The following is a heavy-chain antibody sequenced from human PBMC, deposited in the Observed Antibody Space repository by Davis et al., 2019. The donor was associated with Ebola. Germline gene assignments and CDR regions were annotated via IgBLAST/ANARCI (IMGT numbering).Heavy chain of an antibody. V-gene: IGHV5-51*01. D-gene: IGHD3-22*01. CDR3: ARRGYYDSSGYYGRYLDY. J-gene: IGHJ4*02. Sequence: KVSCKGSGYSFTSYWIGWVRQMPGKGLEWMGIIYPGDSDTRYSPSFQGQVTISADKSISTAYLQWSSLKASDTAMYYCARRGYYDSSGYYGRYLDYWGQGTLVTVSS. CDR2: IYPGDSDT. CDR1: GYSFTSYW.